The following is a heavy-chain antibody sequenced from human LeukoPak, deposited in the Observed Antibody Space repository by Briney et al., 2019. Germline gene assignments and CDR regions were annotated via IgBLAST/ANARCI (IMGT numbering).Heavy chain of an antibody. CDR3: ARTMIRGVPSALFRY. D-gene: IGHD3-10*01. Sequence: ASVKVSCKAPGYTFTGYYMHWVRQAPGQGLEWMGWINPNSGVTNYAQRFQGRVTMTRDTSISTAYMELSRLTSDDTAVYFCARTMIRGVPSALFRYWGQGTLVTVSS. CDR2: INPNSGVT. V-gene: IGHV1-2*02. J-gene: IGHJ4*02. CDR1: GYTFTGYY.